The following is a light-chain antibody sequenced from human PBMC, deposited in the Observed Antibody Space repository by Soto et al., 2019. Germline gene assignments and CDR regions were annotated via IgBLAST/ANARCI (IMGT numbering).Light chain of an antibody. J-gene: IGKJ1*01. Sequence: IVMTQSPATLSVSPGERATLSCSASRSVTSNYLAWFQQKPGQAPRLLIYGASKRATGIPDRFSGSGSGTDFTLTISRLEPEDFAVYYCQQYVGSPPWTFGQGTKVDIK. V-gene: IGKV3-20*01. CDR3: QQYVGSPPWT. CDR2: GAS. CDR1: RSVTSNY.